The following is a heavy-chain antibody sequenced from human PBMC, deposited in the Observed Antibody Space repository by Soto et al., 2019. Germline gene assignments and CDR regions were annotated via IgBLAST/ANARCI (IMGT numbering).Heavy chain of an antibody. D-gene: IGHD3-22*01. CDR2: ISSSGSTI. CDR1: GFTFSSYE. V-gene: IGHV3-48*03. Sequence: PGGSLRLSCAASGFTFSSYEMNWVRQAPGKGLEWVSYISSSGSTIYYADSVKGRFTISRDNAKNSLYLQMNSLRAEDTAVYYCARGARITMITAFFDYWGQGTLVTVS. J-gene: IGHJ4*02. CDR3: ARGARITMITAFFDY.